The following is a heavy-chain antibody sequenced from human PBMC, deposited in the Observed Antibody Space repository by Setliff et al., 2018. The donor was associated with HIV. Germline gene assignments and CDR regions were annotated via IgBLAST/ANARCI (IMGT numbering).Heavy chain of an antibody. J-gene: IGHJ4*02. D-gene: IGHD6-13*01. CDR1: GFTFRNYY. CDR3: VKGYTSTWGPFDY. Sequence: LRLSCAASGFTFRNYYVSWIRQTPGKGLEWVSFVTGDGRTKKDADSVRGRFTISRDNAKSSLYLQMSSLRAEDTAVYYCVKGYTSTWGPFDYWGQGTLVTVSS. CDR2: VTGDGRTK. V-gene: IGHV3-11*01.